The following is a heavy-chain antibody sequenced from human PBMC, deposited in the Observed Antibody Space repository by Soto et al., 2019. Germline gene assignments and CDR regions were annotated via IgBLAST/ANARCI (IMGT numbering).Heavy chain of an antibody. Sequence: SETLSLTCTVSGGSISSYYWSWIRQPAGKGLEWIGRIYTSGSTNYNPSLKSRVTMSVDTSKNQFALKLSSVTAADTAVYYCAKDAPPPVLAFWGQGPTAPVSS. CDR2: IYTSGST. J-gene: IGHJ4*02. V-gene: IGHV4-4*07. D-gene: IGHD3-3*01. CDR3: AKDAPPPVLAF. CDR1: GGSISSYY.